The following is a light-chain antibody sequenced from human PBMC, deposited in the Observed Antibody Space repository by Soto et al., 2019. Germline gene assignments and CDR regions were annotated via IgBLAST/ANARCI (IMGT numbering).Light chain of an antibody. CDR1: QSVSSN. CDR2: GAS. CDR3: QQYNNWPPVT. J-gene: IGKJ1*01. Sequence: EIVLTQSPGTLSLSPGERATLSCRPSQSVSSNLAWYQQKPGQAPRLLIYGASTRATGIPARFSGSGSGTEFTLTISSLQSEDFAVYYCQQYNNWPPVTFGQGTKVDIK. V-gene: IGKV3-15*01.